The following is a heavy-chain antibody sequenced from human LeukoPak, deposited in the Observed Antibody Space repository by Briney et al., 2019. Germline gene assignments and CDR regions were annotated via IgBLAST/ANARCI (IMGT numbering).Heavy chain of an antibody. CDR2: IYAGDSDI. CDR3: ARRTYSYGDY. CDR1: GYSFNTYW. V-gene: IGHV5-51*01. J-gene: IGHJ4*02. D-gene: IGHD5-18*01. Sequence: GGSLKISCKASGYSFNTYWIGWVRQVPGKGLEGMGIIYAGDSDIRYSPSFRGHVTISVDKSISTAYLQWSSLRASDTAMYYCARRTYSYGDYWGQGTLVTVSS.